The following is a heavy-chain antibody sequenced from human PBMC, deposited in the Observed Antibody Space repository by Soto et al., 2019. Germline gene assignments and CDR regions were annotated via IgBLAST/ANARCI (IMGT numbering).Heavy chain of an antibody. D-gene: IGHD3-10*02. V-gene: IGHV3-21*04. CDR3: ARDQSQGQMLLPYFDY. CDR2: ISSGSHFI. Sequence: GGSLRLSCAASGFNFPGYSMNWVRQAPGKGLEWVASISSGSHFIYYADSVRGRFTISRDNARDSLLLHMNSLRAGDTGVYFCARDQSQGQMLLPYFDYWGQGNLVTVSS. J-gene: IGHJ4*02. CDR1: GFNFPGYS.